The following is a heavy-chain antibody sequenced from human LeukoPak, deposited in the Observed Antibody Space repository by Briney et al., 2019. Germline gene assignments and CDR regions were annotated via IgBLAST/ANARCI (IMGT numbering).Heavy chain of an antibody. CDR2: INQDDTQK. V-gene: IGHV3-7*01. CDR3: AKDGYCSSTSCSRGNWFDP. Sequence: GGSLRLSCAAAGFTFTYYWMSWVRQAPGKGLEWVANINQDDTQKYYVDSVKGRFAISKDNAKNSLYLQMNSLRVEDTAVYYCAKDGYCSSTSCSRGNWFDPWGQGTLVTVSS. J-gene: IGHJ5*02. CDR1: GFTFTYYW. D-gene: IGHD2-2*03.